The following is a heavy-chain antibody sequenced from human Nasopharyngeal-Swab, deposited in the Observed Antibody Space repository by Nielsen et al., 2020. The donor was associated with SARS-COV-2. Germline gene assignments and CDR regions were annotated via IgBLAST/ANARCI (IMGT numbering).Heavy chain of an antibody. D-gene: IGHD6-19*01. CDR2: ISGSGGST. CDR3: AKDQPVADAFDI. J-gene: IGHJ3*02. Sequence: GESLKISCAASGFTFSSYAMSWVRLAPGKGLEWVSAISGSGGSTYYADSVKGRFTISRDNSKNTLYLQMNSLRAEDTAVYYCAKDQPVADAFDIWGQGTMVTVSS. CDR1: GFTFSSYA. V-gene: IGHV3-23*01.